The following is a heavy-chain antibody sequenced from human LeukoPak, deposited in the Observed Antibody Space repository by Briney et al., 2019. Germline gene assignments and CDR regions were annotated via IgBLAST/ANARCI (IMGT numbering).Heavy chain of an antibody. Sequence: GGSLRLSCAASGFSFSRYGMHWVRQAPGKGLEWAAVISYDGSVKYYADSVKGRFTISRDNSKNTLFLEMNSLRAEDTAVYYCAKEYDSSGYYSAAFDIWGQGTMVTVFS. V-gene: IGHV3-30*18. CDR1: GFSFSRYG. D-gene: IGHD3-22*01. CDR2: ISYDGSVK. J-gene: IGHJ3*02. CDR3: AKEYDSSGYYSAAFDI.